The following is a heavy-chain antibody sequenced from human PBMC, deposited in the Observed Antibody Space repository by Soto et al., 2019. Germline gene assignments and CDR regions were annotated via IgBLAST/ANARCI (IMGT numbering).Heavy chain of an antibody. CDR2: INAGNGNT. CDR1: GYTFTSYA. CDR3: ARDSGSVVVPAALPQGFDP. J-gene: IGHJ5*02. Sequence: ASVKVSCKASGYTFTSYAMHWVRQAPGQRLEWMGWINAGNGNTKYSQKFQGRVTITRDTSASTAYMELSSLRSEDTAVYYCARDSGSVVVPAALPQGFDPWGQGTLVTVS. V-gene: IGHV1-3*01. D-gene: IGHD2-2*01.